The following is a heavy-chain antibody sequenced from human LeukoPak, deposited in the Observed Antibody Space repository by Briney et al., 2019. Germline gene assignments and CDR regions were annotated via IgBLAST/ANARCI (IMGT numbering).Heavy chain of an antibody. V-gene: IGHV3-30*18. CDR3: AKGILGPISIAAGDWFDP. J-gene: IGHJ5*02. CDR1: GFTFSSYG. CDR2: ISYDGSNK. D-gene: IGHD6-6*01. Sequence: PGGSLRLSCAASGFTFSSYGMHWVRQAPGKGLEWVAVISYDGSNKYYADSVKGRFTISRDNSKNTLYLQMNSLRAEDTAVYYCAKGILGPISIAAGDWFDPWGQGTLVTVSS.